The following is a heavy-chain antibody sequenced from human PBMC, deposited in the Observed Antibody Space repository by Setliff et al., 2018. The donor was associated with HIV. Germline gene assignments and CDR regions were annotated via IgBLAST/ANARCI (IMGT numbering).Heavy chain of an antibody. CDR2: VNPSDGST. CDR1: GYTFTNYL. V-gene: IGHV1-46*01. J-gene: IGHJ4*02. CDR3: ARDSDIVATTPGY. Sequence: ASVKVSCKASGYTFTNYLIHWVRQAPGQGLEWMEIVNPSDGSTSNSQKFQGRVTMTRDTSTSTVYMEVNSLRSEDTAVYFCARDSDIVATTPGYWGQGTLVTVSS. D-gene: IGHD5-12*01.